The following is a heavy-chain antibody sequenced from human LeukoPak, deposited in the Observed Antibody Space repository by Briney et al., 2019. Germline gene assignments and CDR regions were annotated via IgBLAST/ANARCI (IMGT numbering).Heavy chain of an antibody. CDR3: ASYSGSYSSDFDY. J-gene: IGHJ4*02. CDR1: GYTFTGYY. Sequence: GASVKVSCKASGYTFTGYYMHWVRQAPGQELEWMGWINPNSGGTNYAQKFQGRVTMTRDTSNSTACMELSRLRSDDTAVYYCASYSGSYSSDFDYWGQGTLVTVAS. D-gene: IGHD1-26*01. CDR2: INPNSGGT. V-gene: IGHV1-2*02.